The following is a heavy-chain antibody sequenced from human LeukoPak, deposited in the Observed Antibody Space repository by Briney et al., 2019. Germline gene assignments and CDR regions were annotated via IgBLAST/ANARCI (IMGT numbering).Heavy chain of an antibody. CDR1: GFTLSSYG. Sequence: GGSLRLSCAASGFTLSSYGMHWVRQAPGKGLEWVAFMRYDGSNKYQADSVKGRFTISRDNAKNTLYLQMNSLRAEDTAVYYCARDLPPLESRSGIAAAGKGFDYWGQGTLVTVSS. CDR3: ARDLPPLESRSGIAAAGKGFDY. D-gene: IGHD6-13*01. CDR2: MRYDGSNK. V-gene: IGHV3-30*02. J-gene: IGHJ4*02.